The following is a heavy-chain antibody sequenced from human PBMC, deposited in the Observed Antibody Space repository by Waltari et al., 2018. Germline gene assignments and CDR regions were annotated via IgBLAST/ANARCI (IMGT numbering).Heavy chain of an antibody. V-gene: IGHV4-38-2*01. D-gene: IGHD3-3*01. CDR2: IYHSGST. J-gene: IGHJ4*02. CDR3: ARVRMASYDFFCDY. CDR1: GYSISSGYY. Sequence: QVQLQESGPGLVKPSETLSLTCAVSGYSISSGYYWGWHRQPPGKGLEWIGSIYHSGSTYYNPSLKSRVTISVDTSKNQFSLKLSSVTAADTAVYYCARVRMASYDFFCDYWGQGTLVTVSS.